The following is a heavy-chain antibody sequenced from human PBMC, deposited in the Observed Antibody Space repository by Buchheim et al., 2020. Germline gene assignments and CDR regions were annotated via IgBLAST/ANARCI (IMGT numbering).Heavy chain of an antibody. CDR3: TKDVVQWLGLVEN. V-gene: IGHV3-30*18. J-gene: IGHJ4*02. D-gene: IGHD6-19*01. Sequence: QVQLVESGGGVVQPGRSLRLSCAASGFTFSSYGMHWVRQAPGKGLEWVAVISYDGSNKYYADSVKGRFTISRDTSKNTLSLQMNSLRVEDTAIYYCTKDVVQWLGLVENWGQGTL. CDR2: ISYDGSNK. CDR1: GFTFSSYG.